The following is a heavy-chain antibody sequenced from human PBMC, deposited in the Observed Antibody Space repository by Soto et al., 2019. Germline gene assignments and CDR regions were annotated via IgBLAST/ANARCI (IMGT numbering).Heavy chain of an antibody. CDR2: IYPGDSYT. Sequence: AESLNTSGRASGYTFTNYWIGLVLQRNGEGLEWMGIIYPGDSYTRYSPSFQGQVTISADRSISTAYLQWSSLKASDTGMYYCARYPTLTDYFFHGMDVWAQGTPVTVSS. V-gene: IGHV5-51*01. J-gene: IGHJ6*02. CDR3: ARYPTLTDYFFHGMDV. D-gene: IGHD4-17*01. CDR1: GYTFTNYW.